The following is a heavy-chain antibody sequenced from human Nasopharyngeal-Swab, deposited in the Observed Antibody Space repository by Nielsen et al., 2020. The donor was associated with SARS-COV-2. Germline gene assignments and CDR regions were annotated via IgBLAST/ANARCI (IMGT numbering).Heavy chain of an antibody. J-gene: IGHJ6*02. CDR1: GFTVSSNY. D-gene: IGHD3-3*01. CDR2: IYSGGST. V-gene: IGHV3-53*01. CDR3: ARGFVRVFYYYGMDV. Sequence: ESLKISCAASGFTVSSNYMSWVRQAPGKGLEWVSVIYSGGSTYYADSVKGRFTISRDNSKNTLYLQMNSLRAEDTAVYYCARGFVRVFYYYGMDVWGQGTTVTVSS.